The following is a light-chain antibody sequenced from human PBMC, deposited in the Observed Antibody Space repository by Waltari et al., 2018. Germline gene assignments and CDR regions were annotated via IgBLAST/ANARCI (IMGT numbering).Light chain of an antibody. J-gene: IGLJ2*01. Sequence: QSALTQPASVSGSPGQSITISCTGTSSDVGSYNLVSWYQQHPGKAPKLMIYEGSKRPSVVSNRFSGSKSGNTASLTISGLQAEDEADYYCYSYAGSNTFVFGGGTKLTVL. CDR3: YSYAGSNTFV. CDR1: SSDVGSYNL. CDR2: EGS. V-gene: IGLV2-23*03.